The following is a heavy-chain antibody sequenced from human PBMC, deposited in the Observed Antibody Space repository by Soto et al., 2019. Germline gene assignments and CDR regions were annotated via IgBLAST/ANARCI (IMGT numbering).Heavy chain of an antibody. J-gene: IGHJ6*02. CDR1: GFSLSNPRMG. CDR3: ARILTIFEYGLDV. D-gene: IGHD3-3*02. V-gene: IGHV2-26*01. CDR2: IFSNDEK. Sequence: QVTLKESGPVLVKPTETLTLTCTVSGFSLSNPRMGVSWIRQPPGKALEWLAHIFSNDEKSYSTSLKSRLTISKDTSKSQVVLTMTNMDPVDTATYHCARILTIFEYGLDVWGQGTTVTVSS.